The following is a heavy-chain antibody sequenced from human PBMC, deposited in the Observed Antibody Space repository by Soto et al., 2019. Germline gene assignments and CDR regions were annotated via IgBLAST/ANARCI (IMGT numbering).Heavy chain of an antibody. CDR1: GYTFTNYW. CDR3: ARTAAAGKYYYGVDV. J-gene: IGHJ6*02. V-gene: IGHV5-10-1*01. Sequence: GESLKLSCKGSGYTFTNYWITWVRQMPGKGLEWMGRINPSDSQTNYSPSFQGHVTISTDKSISTAYLQWSSLKASDTAMYYCARTAAAGKYYYGVDVWGQGTTVTSP. CDR2: INPSDSQT. D-gene: IGHD6-13*01.